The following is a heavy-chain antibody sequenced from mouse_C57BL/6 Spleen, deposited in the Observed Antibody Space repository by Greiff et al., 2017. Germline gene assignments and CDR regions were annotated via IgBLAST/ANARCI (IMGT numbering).Heavy chain of an antibody. CDR2: IDPEDGDT. Sequence: VQLQQSGAELVRPGASVKLPCTASGFNIKDYYMHWVKQRPEQGLEWIGRIDPEDGDTEYAPKFQGKATMTADTSSNTAYLQLSSLTSEDTAVYYCTTRALYGNYGAMDYWGQGTSVTVSS. CDR1: GFNIKDYY. J-gene: IGHJ4*01. D-gene: IGHD2-1*01. V-gene: IGHV14-1*01. CDR3: TTRALYGNYGAMDY.